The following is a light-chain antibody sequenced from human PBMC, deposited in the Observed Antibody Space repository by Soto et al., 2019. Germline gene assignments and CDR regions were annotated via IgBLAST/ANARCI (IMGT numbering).Light chain of an antibody. J-gene: IGKJ5*01. Sequence: DIVMTQTPLSLPVTPGEPGSISCXSSQXLLHSNGYNYLDWYLQKPGQSPQLLIYLGSNRSSGVPDRFSGSGSGTDFTLKISRVEAEDVGVYYCMQALQTPPTFGQGTRWR. CDR3: MQALQTPPT. CDR1: QXLLHSNGYNY. CDR2: LGS. V-gene: IGKV2-28*01.